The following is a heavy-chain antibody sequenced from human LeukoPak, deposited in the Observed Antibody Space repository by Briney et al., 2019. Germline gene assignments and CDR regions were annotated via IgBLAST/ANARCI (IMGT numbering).Heavy chain of an antibody. CDR1: GWSFNDYY. J-gene: IGHJ5*02. CDR3: ARGQVPAARGYNWFDP. V-gene: IGHV4-34*01. CDR2: INARGDT. D-gene: IGHD2-2*01. Sequence: PSETLSLTCAGYGWSFNDYYWNWIRQPPGKGLDGIGGINARGDTSYNPSLKSRVTISVDTSKKQFSLRLTSMIAADTALYYCARGQVPAARGYNWFDPWGQGTLVTVSS.